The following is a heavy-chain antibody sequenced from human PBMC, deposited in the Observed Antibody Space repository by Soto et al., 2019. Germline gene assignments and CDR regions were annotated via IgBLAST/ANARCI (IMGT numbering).Heavy chain of an antibody. CDR1: GFTFTRYS. J-gene: IGHJ4*02. V-gene: IGHV3-21*06. CDR2: ISSTTNYI. CDR3: ARESEDLTSNFDY. Sequence: GGSLRLSCAASGFTFTRYSMNWVRQAPGKGLEWVSSISSTTNYIYYGDSMKGRFTISRDNAKNSLYLEMNSLRAEDTAVYYCARESEDLTSNFDYWGQGTLVTVSP.